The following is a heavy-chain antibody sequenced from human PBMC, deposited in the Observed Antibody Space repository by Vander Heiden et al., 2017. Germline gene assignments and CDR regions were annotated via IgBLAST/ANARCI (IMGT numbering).Heavy chain of an antibody. D-gene: IGHD3-3*02. Sequence: QVQLVASGGGVVQPGRSLRLSCAASGFPLSSYGMHWVRQAPGKGLEWVAVTWFDGSIKYYADSVKGRFTISRDNSQNTLYLQLNSLRAEDTAVYYCARTRSALDSPVDYWGQGTLVTVSS. CDR3: ARTRSALDSPVDY. CDR2: TWFDGSIK. CDR1: GFPLSSYG. J-gene: IGHJ4*02. V-gene: IGHV3-33*01.